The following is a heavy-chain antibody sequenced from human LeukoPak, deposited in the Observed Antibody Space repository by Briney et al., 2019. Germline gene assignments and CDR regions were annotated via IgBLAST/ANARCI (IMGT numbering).Heavy chain of an antibody. V-gene: IGHV3-74*01. Sequence: GGSLRLSCAASGFTFSGYWMHWVRQAPGKGLIWVSRINSDGGDTTYADSVRGRFTISRDNAKNTLYLQMNSLGADDTAVYYCARGGSGTFHIWGQGTMVTVSS. CDR2: INSDGGDT. CDR1: GFTFSGYW. CDR3: ARGGSGTFHI. J-gene: IGHJ3*02. D-gene: IGHD3-10*01.